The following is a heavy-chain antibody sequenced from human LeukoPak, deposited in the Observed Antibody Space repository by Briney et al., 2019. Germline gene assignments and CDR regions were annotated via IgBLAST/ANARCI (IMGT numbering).Heavy chain of an antibody. V-gene: IGHV4-39*07. CDR1: GGSISSSSYY. Sequence: KASETLSLTCTVSGGSISSSSYYWGWIRQPPGKGLEWIGSIYYSGSTYYNPSLKSRVTISVDTSKNQFSLKLSSVTAADTAVYYCARDSGQQWGQGTLVTVSS. CDR2: IYYSGST. CDR3: ARDSGQQ. J-gene: IGHJ1*01.